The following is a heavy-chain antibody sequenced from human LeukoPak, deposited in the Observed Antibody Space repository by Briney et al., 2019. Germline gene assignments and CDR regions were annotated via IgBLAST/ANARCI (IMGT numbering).Heavy chain of an antibody. CDR1: GFTFSSYS. CDR2: ISSSSSYI. J-gene: IGHJ4*02. CDR3: ARRQTTEFDY. D-gene: IGHD4-17*01. V-gene: IGHV3-21*01. Sequence: GGSLRLSCAASGFTFSSYSMNWVRQAPGQGLEWVSSISSSSSYIYYADSVKGRFTISRDNSKNTLYLQMNSLRAEDTAVYYCARRQTTEFDYWGQGTLVTVSS.